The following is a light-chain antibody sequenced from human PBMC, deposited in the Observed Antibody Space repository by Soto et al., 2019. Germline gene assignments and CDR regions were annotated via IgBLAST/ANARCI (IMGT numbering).Light chain of an antibody. V-gene: IGLV1-44*01. CDR1: SSNIGSNT. J-gene: IGLJ2*01. CDR3: AAWDDSLNGHVV. CDR2: SNN. Sequence: VLTQPPSAPGTPGQRVTISCSGSSSNIGSNTVNWYQQLPGTAPKLLIYSNNQRPSGVPDRFSGSRSGTSASLAISGLQSEDEGDYYCAAWDDSLNGHVVFGGGTKLTVL.